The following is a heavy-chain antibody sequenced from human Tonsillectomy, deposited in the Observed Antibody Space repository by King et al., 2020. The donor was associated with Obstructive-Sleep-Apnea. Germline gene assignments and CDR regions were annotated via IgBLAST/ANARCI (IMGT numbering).Heavy chain of an antibody. D-gene: IGHD3-3*01. CDR1: GGSISSGGYY. CDR3: AREGLDFWSGYSNWFDP. CDR2: IYYSGST. Sequence: VQLQESGPGLVKPSQTLSLTCTVSGGSISSGGYYWSSIRQHPGKGLEWIGYIYYSGSTYYNPSLKSRVTISVDTSKNQFSLKLSSVTAADTAVYYCAREGLDFWSGYSNWFDPWGQGTLVTVSS. J-gene: IGHJ5*02. V-gene: IGHV4-31*03.